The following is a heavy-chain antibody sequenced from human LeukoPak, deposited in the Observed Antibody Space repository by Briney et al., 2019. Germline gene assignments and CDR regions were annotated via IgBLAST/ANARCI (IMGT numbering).Heavy chain of an antibody. CDR1: GFTFNTYA. CDR2: ISGSGGGT. D-gene: IGHD6-19*01. J-gene: IGHJ4*02. CDR3: ALVIAVAGTFDY. Sequence: GGSLRLSCAASGFTFNTYAMSWVRQAPGKGLEWVSTISGSGGGTYYADSVKGRFTISRDNSKNTLYLQMNSLRAEDTAVYYCALVIAVAGTFDYWGQGTLVTVSS. V-gene: IGHV3-23*01.